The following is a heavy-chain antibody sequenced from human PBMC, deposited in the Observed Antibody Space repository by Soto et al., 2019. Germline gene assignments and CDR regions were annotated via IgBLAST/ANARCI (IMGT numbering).Heavy chain of an antibody. D-gene: IGHD2-15*01. Sequence: PSETLSLTCAVYGGSFSGYYWSWIRQPPGKGLEWIGEINHSGSTNYNPSLKSRVTISVDTSKNQFSLKLSSVTAADTAVYYCAGPRCKYCSGGADYWGQVNLVTVSS. J-gene: IGHJ4*02. V-gene: IGHV4-34*01. CDR1: GGSFSGYY. CDR3: AGPRCKYCSGGADY. CDR2: INHSGST.